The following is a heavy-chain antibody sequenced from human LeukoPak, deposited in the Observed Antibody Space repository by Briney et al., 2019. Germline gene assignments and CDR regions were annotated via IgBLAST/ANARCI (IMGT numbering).Heavy chain of an antibody. D-gene: IGHD3-10*01. V-gene: IGHV1-46*03. Sequence: ASVKVSCKASGYTFTSYYMHWVRQAPGQGLEWMGIINPSGGSTSYAQKFQGRVTMTRDMSTSTVYMELSSLRSEDTAVYYCAQSTDRGYGSGSYHDAFDIWGQGTMVTVSS. CDR2: INPSGGST. J-gene: IGHJ3*02. CDR1: GYTFTSYY. CDR3: AQSTDRGYGSGSYHDAFDI.